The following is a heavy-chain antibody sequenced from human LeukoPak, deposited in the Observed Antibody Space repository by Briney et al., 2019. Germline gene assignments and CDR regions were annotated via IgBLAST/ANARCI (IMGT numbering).Heavy chain of an antibody. CDR1: GGTFSSYA. CDR3: ASRSSSWYPLDY. D-gene: IGHD6-13*01. Sequence: SVKVSCKASGGTFSSYAISWVRQAPGQGLEWVGGIIPIFGTANYAQKFQGRVTITTDESTSTAYMELSSLRSEDTAVYYCASRSSSWYPLDYWGQGTLVTLSS. J-gene: IGHJ4*02. CDR2: IIPIFGTA. V-gene: IGHV1-69*05.